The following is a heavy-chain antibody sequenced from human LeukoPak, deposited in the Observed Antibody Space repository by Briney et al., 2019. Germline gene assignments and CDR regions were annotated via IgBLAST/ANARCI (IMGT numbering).Heavy chain of an antibody. Sequence: HAGGSLRLSCAASGFTFSSYSMNWVRQAPGKGLEWVSGISGSAVGTYYADSVKGRFTISRDNPKNVLFLQMNNLRVEDTAVYFCAKLGTYWYFDVWGRGTLVTVSS. CDR1: GFTFSSYS. CDR2: ISGSAVGT. V-gene: IGHV3-23*01. J-gene: IGHJ2*01. CDR3: AKLGTYWYFDV. D-gene: IGHD3-16*01.